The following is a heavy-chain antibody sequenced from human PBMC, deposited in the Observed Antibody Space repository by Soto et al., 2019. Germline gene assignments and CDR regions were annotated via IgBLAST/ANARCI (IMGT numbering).Heavy chain of an antibody. CDR3: ARGGTPIDY. Sequence: QVQLVQSGAEVKKPGASVKVSCKASGYTFTNFGISWVRQAPGQGLEWMGWLSAYNGNTNYAKNFQGRVTIITDTSTSTAYIEVRMLRSDDKAVYYVARGGTPIDYWVQGTLVTVSS. CDR2: LSAYNGNT. J-gene: IGHJ4*02. V-gene: IGHV1-18*01. D-gene: IGHD3-16*01. CDR1: GYTFTNFG.